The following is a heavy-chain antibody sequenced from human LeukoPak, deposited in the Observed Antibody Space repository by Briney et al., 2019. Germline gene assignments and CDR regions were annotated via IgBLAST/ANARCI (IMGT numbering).Heavy chain of an antibody. CDR3: ARPRTIPAFGGGAFDL. D-gene: IGHD5-24*01. Sequence: SETLSLTCTVSGGSISSYYWSWIRQPPGKGLEWIGYIYYSGSTNYNPSLKSRVSMSVATSKDQFSLKLSSVTAADTAIYYCARPRTIPAFGGGAFDLWGQGTMVTVSS. CDR2: IYYSGST. CDR1: GGSISSYY. V-gene: IGHV4-59*08. J-gene: IGHJ3*01.